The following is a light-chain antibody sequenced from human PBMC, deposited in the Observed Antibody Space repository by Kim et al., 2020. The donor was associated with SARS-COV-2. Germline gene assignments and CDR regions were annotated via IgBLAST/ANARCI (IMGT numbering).Light chain of an antibody. CDR1: SLRSYY. CDR2: GKN. Sequence: ALGQTVRITCQGDSLRSYYASWYQQKPGQAPVLVIYGKNNRPSGIPDRFSGSSSGNTASLTITGAQAEDEAAYYCNSRDSSGNHVVFGRGTQLTVL. V-gene: IGLV3-19*01. CDR3: NSRDSSGNHVV. J-gene: IGLJ2*01.